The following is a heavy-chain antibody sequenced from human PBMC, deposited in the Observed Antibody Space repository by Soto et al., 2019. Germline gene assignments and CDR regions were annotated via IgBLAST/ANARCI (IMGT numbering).Heavy chain of an antibody. J-gene: IGHJ4*02. D-gene: IGHD6-19*01. CDR3: VMSPGWYKIDS. V-gene: IGHV4-39*07. CDR2: MFPSGST. Sequence: PSETLSLTCTVSGDSIRNRNYYWGWIRQPPGKGLEWIADMFPSGSTNYSPSLESRVTLSVDKSKNQFSLKMNSVTAADTAVYFCVMSPGWYKIDSWGQGILVTVSS. CDR1: GDSIRNRNYY.